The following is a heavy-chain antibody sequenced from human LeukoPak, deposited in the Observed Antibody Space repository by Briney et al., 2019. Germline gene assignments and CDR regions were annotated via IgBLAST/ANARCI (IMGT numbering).Heavy chain of an antibody. J-gene: IGHJ4*02. CDR1: GLTFSSYS. CDR2: ISGNGENT. D-gene: IGHD4/OR15-4a*01. CDR3: TKKSPYGGRDS. Sequence: GGSLRLSCAASGLTFSSYSMSWIRQAPGKGLEWVSAISGNGENTYYADSMKGRFTISRDNSKNILYLQMSSLRAEDTAIYYCTKKSPYGGRDSWGQGTLVTVSS. V-gene: IGHV3-23*01.